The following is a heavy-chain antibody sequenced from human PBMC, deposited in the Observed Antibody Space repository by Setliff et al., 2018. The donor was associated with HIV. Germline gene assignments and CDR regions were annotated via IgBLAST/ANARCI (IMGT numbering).Heavy chain of an antibody. CDR3: TTGPYNGYSD. CDR2: ITNDVSAT. J-gene: IGHJ4*01. D-gene: IGHD5-12*01. V-gene: IGHV3-74*01. CDR1: GFAFSHYW. Sequence: PGGSLRLSCAASGFTSGFAFSHYWMHWVRQVPGKGLVWVSRITNDVSATTYADFVKGRFTISRDNAKNMVYLQMNSLRVEDTAVYYCTTGPYNGYSDWGHGTEVTVS.